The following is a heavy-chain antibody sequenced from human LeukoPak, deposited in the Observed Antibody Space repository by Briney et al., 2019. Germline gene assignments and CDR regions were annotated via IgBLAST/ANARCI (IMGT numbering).Heavy chain of an antibody. J-gene: IGHJ4*02. CDR1: GGTFSSYA. V-gene: IGHV1-18*01. CDR2: ISAYNGNT. D-gene: IGHD4-23*01. CDR3: ARVLYSAATGSGNSGPSDY. Sequence: GASVKVSCKASGGTFSSYAISWVRQAPGQGLEWMGWISAYNGNTNYAQKLQGRVTMTTDTSTSTAYMELRSLRSDDTAVYYCARVLYSAATGSGNSGPSDYWGQGTLVTVSS.